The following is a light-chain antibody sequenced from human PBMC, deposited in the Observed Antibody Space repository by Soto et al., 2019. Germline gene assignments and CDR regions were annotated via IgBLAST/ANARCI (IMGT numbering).Light chain of an antibody. CDR3: QAWDSSTEDVV. CDR2: QDS. V-gene: IGLV3-1*01. J-gene: IGLJ2*01. CDR1: TWGNKY. Sequence: SYELTQPPSVSVSPGQTASITCSGDTWGNKYVCWYQQKPGQSPVVVIYQDSKRPSGIPERFSGSNSGNTATLSISGTQAMDEADYYCQAWDSSTEDVVFGGGTKLTVL.